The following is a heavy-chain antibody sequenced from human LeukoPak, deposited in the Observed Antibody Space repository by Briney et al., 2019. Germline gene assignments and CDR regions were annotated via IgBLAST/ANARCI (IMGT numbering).Heavy chain of an antibody. J-gene: IGHJ4*02. CDR2: ITAYSGHI. V-gene: IGHV1-18*01. CDR1: GYTFDSYG. Sequence: ASVKVSCKTSGYTFDSYGISWVRQAPGQGLEWMAWITAYSGHIDYAQNLQGRVTVTTDTSTSTAHMELRCLRSDDTAVYYCARGGRTTAPDFWGQGTLVTVSS. CDR3: ARGGRTTAPDF. D-gene: IGHD2/OR15-2a*01.